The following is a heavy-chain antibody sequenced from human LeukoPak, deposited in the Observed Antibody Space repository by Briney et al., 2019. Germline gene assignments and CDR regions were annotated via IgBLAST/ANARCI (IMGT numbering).Heavy chain of an antibody. CDR2: IYYSGST. CDR1: GGSISSSSYY. J-gene: IGHJ4*02. CDR3: ARSGGYYDSSRAFDY. D-gene: IGHD3-22*01. Sequence: SETLSRTCTVSGGSISSSSYYWGWIRQPPGKGLEWIGSIYYSGSTYYNPSLKSRVTISVDTSKNQFSLKLSSVTAADTAVYYCARSGGYYDSSRAFDYWGQGTLVTVSS. V-gene: IGHV4-39*01.